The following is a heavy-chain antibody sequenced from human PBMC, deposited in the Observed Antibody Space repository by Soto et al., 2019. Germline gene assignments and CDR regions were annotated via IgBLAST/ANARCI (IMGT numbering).Heavy chain of an antibody. CDR1: GGSISSGGYY. J-gene: IGHJ5*02. Sequence: PSETLSLTCTASGGSISSGGYYWSWIRQHPGKGLEWIGYIYYSGSTYYNPSLKSRVTISVDTSKNQFSLKLSSVTAADTAVYYCARDRGGSGSYYSWFDPWGQGTLVTVSS. D-gene: IGHD3-10*01. CDR3: ARDRGGSGSYYSWFDP. CDR2: IYYSGST. V-gene: IGHV4-31*03.